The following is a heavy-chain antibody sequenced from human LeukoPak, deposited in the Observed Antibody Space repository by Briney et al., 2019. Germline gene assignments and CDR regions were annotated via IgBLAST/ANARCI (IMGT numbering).Heavy chain of an antibody. CDR3: ARDGYGGNLLGY. D-gene: IGHD4-23*01. CDR2: INPNSGGT. V-gene: IGHV1-2*02. Sequence: ASVKVSCKASGYTFTGYYIHWVRQAPGQGLEWMGWINPNSGGTNYAQKFQGRVTMTRDTSISTAYMELSRLRSDDTAVYYCARDGYGGNLLGYWGQGTLVTVSS. J-gene: IGHJ4*02. CDR1: GYTFTGYY.